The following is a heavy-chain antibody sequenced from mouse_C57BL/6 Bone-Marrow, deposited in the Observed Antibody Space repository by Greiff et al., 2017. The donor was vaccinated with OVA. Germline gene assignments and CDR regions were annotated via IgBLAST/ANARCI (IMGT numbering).Heavy chain of an antibody. V-gene: IGHV1-18*01. CDR1: GYTFTDYN. J-gene: IGHJ2*01. D-gene: IGHD1-1*01. CDR2: INPNNGGT. CDR3: ARGWDYYGSSYSYYFDY. Sequence: DVHLVESGPELVKPGASVKIPCKASGYTFTDYNMDWVKQSHGKSLEWIGDINPNNGGTIYNQKFKGKATLTVDKSSSTAYMELRSLTSEDTAVYYCARGWDYYGSSYSYYFDYWGQGTTLTVSS.